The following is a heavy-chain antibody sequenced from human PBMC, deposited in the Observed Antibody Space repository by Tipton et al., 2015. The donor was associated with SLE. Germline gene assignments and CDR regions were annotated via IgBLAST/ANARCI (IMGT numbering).Heavy chain of an antibody. V-gene: IGHV1-46*01. Sequence: QLVQSGPEVKKPGAPVKVSCKASGYTFTSYYMHWVRQAPGQGLEWMGIINPSGGSTSYAQKFQGRVTMTRDTSTSTVYMELSSLRSEDTAVYYCAGIFDSRGYFDYWGQGTLVTVSS. J-gene: IGHJ4*02. CDR2: INPSGGST. CDR1: GYTFTSYY. CDR3: AGIFDSRGYFDY. D-gene: IGHD3-10*01.